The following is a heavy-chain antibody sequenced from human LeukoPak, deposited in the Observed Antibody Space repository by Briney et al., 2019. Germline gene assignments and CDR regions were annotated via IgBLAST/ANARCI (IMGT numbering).Heavy chain of an antibody. D-gene: IGHD2-15*01. Sequence: GGSLRLSCAASGFTFTNYAMSWVRQAPGRGVEWVSGMSGRGVSTYYADSVKGRFTISSDNSKNTLYLQMNSLRAEDTAIYYCAKDCNGGNCYIDYWGQRTLVTVAS. V-gene: IGHV3-23*01. J-gene: IGHJ4*02. CDR1: GFTFTNYA. CDR2: MSGRGVST. CDR3: AKDCNGGNCYIDY.